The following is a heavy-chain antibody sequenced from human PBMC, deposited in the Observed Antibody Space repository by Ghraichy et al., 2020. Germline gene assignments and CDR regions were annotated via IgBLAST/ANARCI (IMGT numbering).Heavy chain of an antibody. D-gene: IGHD1-26*01. CDR2: IDDVGTDK. J-gene: IGHJ6*02. V-gene: IGHV3-74*01. CDR3: ARIPGGTHYYYGMDV. CDR1: GFTFSTSW. Sequence: LSLTCAASGFTFSTSWMHWVRQGPGKGLVWVSRIDDVGTDKTYADSVKGRFTISRDNAKSTLYLQMDSLRADDTAVYYCARIPGGTHYYYGMDVWGQGTPVTVSS.